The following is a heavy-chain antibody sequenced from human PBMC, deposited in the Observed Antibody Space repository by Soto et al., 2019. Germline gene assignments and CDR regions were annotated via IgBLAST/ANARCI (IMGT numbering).Heavy chain of an antibody. CDR3: ARDTGNSFDY. Sequence: HVQLVQSGGELKKPGASVKVSCNTSGYTFNTYFITWVRQAPGQGLEWMGWISPHNCNTNYAEKCQGRVTMTADTITKTAYMELRNLRIDDTAVYYCARDTGNSFDYWGQGTPVTVSS. V-gene: IGHV1-18*01. J-gene: IGHJ4*02. CDR1: GYTFNTYF. CDR2: ISPHNCNT.